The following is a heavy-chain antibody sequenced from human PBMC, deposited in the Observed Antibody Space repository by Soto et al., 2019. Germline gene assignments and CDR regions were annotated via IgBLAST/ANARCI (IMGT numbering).Heavy chain of an antibody. CDR2: IWYDGSNK. CDR3: AREPSMYGDYWGTCGS. Sequence: QVQLVESGGGVVQPGRSLRLSCAASGFTFSSYVMHWVRQAPGKGLERVAVIWYDGSNKYYADCVKGRFTLYRDNSKNTLYLQMNSLRAEDSAVYYCAREPSMYGDYWGTCGSWGQGTLVTVSS. D-gene: IGHD4-17*01. J-gene: IGHJ5*02. CDR1: GFTFSSYV. V-gene: IGHV3-33*01.